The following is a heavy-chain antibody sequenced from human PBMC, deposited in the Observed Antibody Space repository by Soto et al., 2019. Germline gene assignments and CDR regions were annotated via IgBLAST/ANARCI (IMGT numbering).Heavy chain of an antibody. CDR3: ARPVQREFSSGWYPDY. Sequence: GESLKISCKASGYSFTTYWIGWLRQMPGKGLEWMGVINPGDSDARYSPSFQGQVTISADKSISTAYLQWSSLKASDSAMYYCARPVQREFSSGWYPDYWGQGTQVTVSS. CDR1: GYSFTTYW. CDR2: INPGDSDA. V-gene: IGHV5-51*01. J-gene: IGHJ4*02. D-gene: IGHD6-19*01.